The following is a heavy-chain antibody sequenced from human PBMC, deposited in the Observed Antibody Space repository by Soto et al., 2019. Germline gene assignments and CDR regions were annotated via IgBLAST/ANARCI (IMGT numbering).Heavy chain of an antibody. D-gene: IGHD6-6*01. CDR2: ISYDGSNK. CDR3: AKDLWQVVPHYYYCYGMDV. Sequence: GGSLRLSCAASGFTFSSYGMHWVRQAPGKGLEWVAVISYDGSNKYYADSVKGRFTISRDNSKNTLYLQMNSLRAEDTAVYYCAKDLWQVVPHYYYCYGMDVWGQGTTVTVSS. J-gene: IGHJ6*02. V-gene: IGHV3-30*18. CDR1: GFTFSSYG.